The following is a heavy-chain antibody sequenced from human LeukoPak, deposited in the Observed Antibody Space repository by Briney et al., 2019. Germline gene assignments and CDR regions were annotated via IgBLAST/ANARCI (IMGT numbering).Heavy chain of an antibody. CDR2: FDPEDGET. V-gene: IGHV1-24*01. Sequence: ASVKVSCKVSGYTLTELSMHWVRQAPGKGLEWMGGFDPEDGETIYAQKFQGRVTMTEDTSTDTAYMELSSLRSEDTAVYYCARDGGSGRIRDVWGQGTLVTVSS. D-gene: IGHD3-10*01. CDR3: ARDGGSGRIRDV. J-gene: IGHJ4*02. CDR1: GYTLTELS.